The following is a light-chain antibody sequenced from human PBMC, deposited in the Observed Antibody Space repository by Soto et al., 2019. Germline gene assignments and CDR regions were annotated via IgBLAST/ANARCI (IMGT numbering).Light chain of an antibody. CDR2: GAS. CDR1: QSVSSSY. CDR3: QQYGTT. V-gene: IGKV3-20*01. Sequence: IVLTQSPGTLSFSPGERTTLSCRASQSVSSSYLAWYQQKPGQAPRLLIYGASSRATGIPDRFSGSGSGTDFTLTISRLEPEDFAVYYCQQYGTTFGQGTKVEIK. J-gene: IGKJ1*01.